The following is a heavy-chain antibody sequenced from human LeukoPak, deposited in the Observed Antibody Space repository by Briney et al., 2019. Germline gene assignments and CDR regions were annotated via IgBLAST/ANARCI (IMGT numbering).Heavy chain of an antibody. V-gene: IGHV3-53*01. J-gene: IGHJ4*02. Sequence: GGSLRLSCAASGPFVSSNYMSWVRQAPGKGVEWVSVIDSGGNTYDADSVKGRFTISRDNSKNTLYLQMNSLRAEDTAVYYCASGQPFDYWGQGTLVTVSS. D-gene: IGHD2-2*01. CDR3: ASGQPFDY. CDR1: GPFVSSNY. CDR2: IDSGGNT.